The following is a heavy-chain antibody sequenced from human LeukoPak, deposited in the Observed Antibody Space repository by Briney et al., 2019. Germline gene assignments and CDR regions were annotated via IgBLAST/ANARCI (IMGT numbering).Heavy chain of an antibody. CDR1: GGSISGYY. J-gene: IGHJ3*02. CDR3: ARDGLFDAFDI. Sequence: SETLSLTCTVSGGSISGYYWSWIRQPPGKGLEWIGYVYYSGSTNYNPSLKSRVTISVDTSKNQFSLKLSSVTAADTAVYYCARDGLFDAFDIWGQGTMVTVSS. V-gene: IGHV4-59*01. CDR2: VYYSGST.